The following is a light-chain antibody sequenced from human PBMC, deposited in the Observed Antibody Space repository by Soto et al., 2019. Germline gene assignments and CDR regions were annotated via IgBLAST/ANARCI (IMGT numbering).Light chain of an antibody. CDR3: QQYNNWPLT. CDR1: QSVNSN. Sequence: RVMTQSPATLSVSPGERATLSCRASQSVNSNLAWYQQKPGQAPRLLIYGASTRATGIPARFSGSGSGTEFTLTIGSLQSEDFAFYYCQQYNNWPLTFGGGTKVDIK. CDR2: GAS. V-gene: IGKV3-15*01. J-gene: IGKJ4*01.